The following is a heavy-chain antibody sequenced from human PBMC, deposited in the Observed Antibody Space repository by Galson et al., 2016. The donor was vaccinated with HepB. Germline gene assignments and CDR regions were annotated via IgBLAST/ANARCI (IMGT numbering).Heavy chain of an antibody. CDR2: IFWDDDK. CDR1: GFSLSTSEVG. Sequence: PALVKPTQTLTLTCTFSGFSLSTSEVGVAWIRQPPGKALEWLALIFWDDDKHYSPSLKSRLTISKDTSKNQVVLRMTNMDPVDTGTYYCAHSSQGNWNPRWYFDYWGQGTLVTVSS. V-gene: IGHV2-5*02. D-gene: IGHD1-1*01. J-gene: IGHJ4*02. CDR3: AHSSQGNWNPRWYFDY.